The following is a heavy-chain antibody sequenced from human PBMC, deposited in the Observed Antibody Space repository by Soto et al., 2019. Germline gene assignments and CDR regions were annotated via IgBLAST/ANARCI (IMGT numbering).Heavy chain of an antibody. J-gene: IGHJ6*02. CDR1: GYTFTTSG. CDR3: ARQGSGTYYYYGLDV. CDR2: ISTYNGDT. D-gene: IGHD1-26*01. V-gene: IGHV1-18*01. Sequence: QVQLVQSGPEVKKPGASVKVSCEASGYTFTTSGISWVRQAPGQGLEWMGWISTYNGDTNSAQKFPGRVTRTADTSAGTVYMELMSLKSDDTAVYYCARQGSGTYYYYGLDVWGQGPTVTVSS.